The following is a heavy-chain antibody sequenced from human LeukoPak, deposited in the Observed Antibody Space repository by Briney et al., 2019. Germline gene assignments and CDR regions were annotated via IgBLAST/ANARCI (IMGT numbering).Heavy chain of an antibody. D-gene: IGHD3-22*01. CDR2: INAGNGNT. V-gene: IGHV1-3*01. CDR3: AREVYDSSGYQSPY. Sequence: EASVKVSCKASGYTFTSYAVHWVRQAPGQRLEWMGWINAGNGNTKYSQKFQGRVTITRDTSASTAYMELSSLRSEDTAVYYCAREVYDSSGYQSPYWGQGTLVTVSS. CDR1: GYTFTSYA. J-gene: IGHJ4*02.